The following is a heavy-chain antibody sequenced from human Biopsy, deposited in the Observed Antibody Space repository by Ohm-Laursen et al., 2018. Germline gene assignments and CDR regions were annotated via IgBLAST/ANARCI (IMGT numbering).Heavy chain of an antibody. J-gene: IGHJ4*02. D-gene: IGHD5-12*01. Sequence: TLSLTCTVSGDSISSGGNYWSWIRQFPGKGLEWIAYIYHTGSTYYNPSLKSRLSIAIDTSKNQFSVSPRSVTAADTAVYYCARADMVTTIVDYWGQGTLVTVSS. CDR1: GDSISSGGNY. V-gene: IGHV4-31*03. CDR2: IYHTGST. CDR3: ARADMVTTIVDY.